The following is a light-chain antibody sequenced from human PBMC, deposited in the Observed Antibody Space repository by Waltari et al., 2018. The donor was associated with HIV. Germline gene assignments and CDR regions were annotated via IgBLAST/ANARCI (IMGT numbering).Light chain of an antibody. CDR1: SRDVGGYKY. CDR2: DVS. V-gene: IGLV2-23*02. Sequence: QSALTQPASVSGSPGQSITISCTGTSRDVGGYKYVSWYQQHPGKAPKLMIYDVSKRPSGVSKRFSGSKSGNTASLTISGLQAEDEADYYCCSYAGSSTVVFGGGTKLTVL. J-gene: IGLJ2*01. CDR3: CSYAGSSTVV.